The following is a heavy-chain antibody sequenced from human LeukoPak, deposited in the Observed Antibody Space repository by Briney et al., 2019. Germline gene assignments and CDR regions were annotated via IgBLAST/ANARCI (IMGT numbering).Heavy chain of an antibody. CDR2: INSDGSST. D-gene: IGHD6-6*01. CDR1: GFTFSSYW. J-gene: IGHJ4*02. CDR3: ARVPSLAARRAGGY. V-gene: IGHV3-74*01. Sequence: TGGSLRLSCAASGFTFSSYWMHWVRQAPGKGLVWVSRINSDGSSTSYADSVKGRFTISRDNAKNTLYLQMNSLRAEDTAVYYYARVPSLAARRAGGYWGQGTLVTVSS.